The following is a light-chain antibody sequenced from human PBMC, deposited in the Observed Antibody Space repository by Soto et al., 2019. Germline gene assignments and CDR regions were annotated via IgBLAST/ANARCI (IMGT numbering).Light chain of an antibody. CDR3: SSYISRTFVV. CDR1: SGDVGGYNY. Sequence: QSVLTQPASVSGSPGQSITISCTGTSGDVGGYNYVSWYQRHPRKAPKLIIYDVTNRPSGVSDRFSGFKSGNTASLTISGLRAEDEGDYYCSSYISRTFVVFGGGTKLTVL. J-gene: IGLJ2*01. CDR2: DVT. V-gene: IGLV2-14*01.